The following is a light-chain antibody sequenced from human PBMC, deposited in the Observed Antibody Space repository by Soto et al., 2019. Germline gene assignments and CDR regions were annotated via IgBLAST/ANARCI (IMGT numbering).Light chain of an antibody. CDR3: QQYNNWPPYT. J-gene: IGKJ2*01. V-gene: IGKV3-15*01. CDR1: QSVSRN. Sequence: EIVMTQSPATLSVSPGERATLSCRASQSVSRNLAWYQQKPGQAPRLLIYGASTRATGIPARFSGSGSGTEFTHTISSLQSEDFAVYYCQQYNNWPPYTFGQGTKLEIK. CDR2: GAS.